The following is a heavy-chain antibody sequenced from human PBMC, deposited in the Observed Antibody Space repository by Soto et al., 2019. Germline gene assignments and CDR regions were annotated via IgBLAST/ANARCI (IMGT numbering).Heavy chain of an antibody. V-gene: IGHV1-69*02. Sequence: QVQLVQSGAEVKKPGSSVKVSCKASGGTFSSYTISWVRQAPGQGLEWMGRIIPILGIANYAQKFQGRVTITADKSTSTAYMELSSLRFEDTAVYYCARVGRDCSGGSCYFYFDYWGQGTLVTVSS. CDR3: ARVGRDCSGGSCYFYFDY. D-gene: IGHD2-15*01. CDR2: IIPILGIA. CDR1: GGTFSSYT. J-gene: IGHJ4*02.